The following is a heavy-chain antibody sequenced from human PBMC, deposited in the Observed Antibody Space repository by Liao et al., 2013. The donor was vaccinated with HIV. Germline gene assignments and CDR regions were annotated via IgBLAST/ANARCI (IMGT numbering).Heavy chain of an antibody. CDR1: GGSISSYH. J-gene: IGHJ4*02. D-gene: IGHD6-25*01. CDR3: AREAPAVVDY. Sequence: QVQLQESGPGLVKPSETLSLTCTVSGGSISSYHWSWVRQAAGKGLEWIGRIYTSGSTNYNPSLKSRVTMSVDTSKNQFSLKLSSVTAADTAVYHCAREAPAVVDYWGQGTLVTVSS. CDR2: IYTSGST. V-gene: IGHV4-4*07.